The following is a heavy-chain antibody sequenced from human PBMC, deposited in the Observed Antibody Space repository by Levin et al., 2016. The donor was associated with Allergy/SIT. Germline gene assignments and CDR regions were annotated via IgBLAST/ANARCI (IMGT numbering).Heavy chain of an antibody. CDR2: IIPIFGTA. J-gene: IGHJ4*02. V-gene: IGHV1-69*13. D-gene: IGHD3-22*01. CDR1: GGTFSSYA. CDR3: ARGRLKYYDSSGYYYDY. Sequence: SVKVSCKASGGTFSSYAISWVRQAPGQGLEWMGGIIPIFGTANYAQKFQGRVTITADESTSTAYMELSSLRSEDTAVYYCARGRLKYYDSSGYYYDYWGQGTLVTV.